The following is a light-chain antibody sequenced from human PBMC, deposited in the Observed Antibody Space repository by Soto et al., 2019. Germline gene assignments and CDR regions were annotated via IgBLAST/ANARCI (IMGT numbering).Light chain of an antibody. CDR1: QRVSTK. Sequence: EIVMTQSPATLSVSPGERATLSCRARQRVSTKLAWYQQKPGQGPRLLIYGASTRATGIPARFSGSGSGTEFTLTITSLHSEDFALYSCQHYSTGLWTFGQGTKVEIK. CDR3: QHYSTGLWT. CDR2: GAS. J-gene: IGKJ1*01. V-gene: IGKV3-15*01.